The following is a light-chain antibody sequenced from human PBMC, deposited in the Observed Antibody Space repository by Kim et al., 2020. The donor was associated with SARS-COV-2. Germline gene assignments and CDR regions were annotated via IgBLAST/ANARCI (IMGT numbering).Light chain of an antibody. Sequence: QSALTQPAPVSGSPGQSITISCTGTSSDVGGYNYVSWYQQHPGKAPKLMIYDVSKRPSGVSNRFSGSKSGNTASLTISGLQAEDEADYYCSSYTSSSTFAVFGTGTKVTVL. CDR3: SSYTSSSTFAV. V-gene: IGLV2-14*01. J-gene: IGLJ1*01. CDR1: SSDVGGYNY. CDR2: DVS.